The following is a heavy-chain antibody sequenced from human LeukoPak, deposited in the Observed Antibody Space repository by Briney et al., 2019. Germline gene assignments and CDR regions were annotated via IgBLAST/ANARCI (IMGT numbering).Heavy chain of an antibody. V-gene: IGHV4-39*07. CDR2: IYYSGST. Sequence: SETLSLTCTVSGGSISSSSYYWGWIRPPPGKGLEWIGSIYYSGSTYYNPSLKSRATISVDTSKNQFSLKLSSVTAADTAVYYCAREQGQQWLVRDYYMDVWGKGTTDTISS. CDR1: GGSISSSSYY. D-gene: IGHD6-19*01. CDR3: AREQGQQWLVRDYYMDV. J-gene: IGHJ6*03.